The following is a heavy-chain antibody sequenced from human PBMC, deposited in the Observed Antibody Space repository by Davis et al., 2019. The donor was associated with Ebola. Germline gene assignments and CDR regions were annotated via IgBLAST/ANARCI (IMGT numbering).Heavy chain of an antibody. CDR3: ATSSIAARPRYYGMDV. D-gene: IGHD6-6*01. Sequence: GESLKIPCKGSGYSFTNYWIAWVRQMPGKGLEWMGIIYPGDSDTRYSPSFQGQVTISADKSISTAYLQWSSLKASDTAMYYCATSSIAARPRYYGMDVWGQGTTVTVSS. CDR2: IYPGDSDT. CDR1: GYSFTNYW. J-gene: IGHJ6*02. V-gene: IGHV5-51*01.